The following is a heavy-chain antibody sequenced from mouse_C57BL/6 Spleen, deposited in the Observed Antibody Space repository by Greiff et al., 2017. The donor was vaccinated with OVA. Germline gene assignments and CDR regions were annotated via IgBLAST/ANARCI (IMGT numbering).Heavy chain of an antibody. V-gene: IGHV1-82*01. CDR1: GYAFSSSW. CDR2: IYPGDGDT. Sequence: QVQLQQSGPELVKPGASVKISCKASGYAFSSSWMNWVKQRPGKGLEWIGRIYPGDGDTNYNGKFKGKATLTADKSSSTAYMQLSSLTSEDSAVYFCARSPAQVYFDYWGQGTTLTVSS. J-gene: IGHJ2*01. D-gene: IGHD3-2*02. CDR3: ARSPAQVYFDY.